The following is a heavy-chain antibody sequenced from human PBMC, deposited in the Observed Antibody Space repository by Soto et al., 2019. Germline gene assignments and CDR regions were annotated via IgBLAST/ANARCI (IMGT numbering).Heavy chain of an antibody. D-gene: IGHD2-15*01. J-gene: IGHJ5*02. CDR2: IIPIFGTA. CDR3: ARIYCSGGSCYWNWFDP. V-gene: IGHV1-69*01. Sequence: QVQLVQSGAEVKKPGSSVKVSCKASGGTFSSYAISWVRQAPGQGLEWMGGIIPIFGTANYAQKFQGRVTITADESTSTAYMELSSLRSEDTAVYYCARIYCSGGSCYWNWFDPWGQGTLVTVSS. CDR1: GGTFSSYA.